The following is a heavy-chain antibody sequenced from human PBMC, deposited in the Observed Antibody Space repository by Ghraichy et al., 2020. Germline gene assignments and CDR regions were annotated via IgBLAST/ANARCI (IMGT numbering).Heavy chain of an antibody. CDR2: INSGGST. CDR1: GVSISSSTFY. J-gene: IGHJ4*02. Sequence: SETLSLTCTVSGVSISSSTFYWGWVRQPPGRGLEWIGSINSGGSTYYNPSLKSRVTMSVDTSKNQLSLKLSSVTAADTAVYFCARRGQRQLAGSIRRFFDYWGQGTLVTVSS. D-gene: IGHD3-3*01. CDR3: ARRGQRQLAGSIRRFFDY. V-gene: IGHV4-39*01.